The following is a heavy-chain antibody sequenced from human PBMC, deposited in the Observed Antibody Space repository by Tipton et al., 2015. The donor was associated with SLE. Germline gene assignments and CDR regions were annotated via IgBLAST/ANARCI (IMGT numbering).Heavy chain of an antibody. J-gene: IGHJ4*02. V-gene: IGHV4-39*07. CDR2: IYYSGST. CDR3: ARDTSLSGHDY. CDR1: GGSISSSSYY. Sequence: TLSLTCTVSGGSISSSSYYWGWIRQPPGKGLDWIGSIYYSGSTYYNASLKSRVTISVDTSKNQFSLQLSSVTAADTAVYYCARDTSLSGHDYWGQGTLVTVSS. D-gene: IGHD6-19*01.